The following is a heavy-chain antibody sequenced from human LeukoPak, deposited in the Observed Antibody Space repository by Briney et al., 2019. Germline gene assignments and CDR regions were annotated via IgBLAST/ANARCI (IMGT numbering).Heavy chain of an antibody. Sequence: GGSLRLSCAASGFTFSSYAMSWVRQAPGKGLEWVSGISGSGGTTYYADSVKGRFTISRDNSKNTLYLQMNSLRAEDTALYYCAKIGYGSGSSKRYYFDFWGQGTLVTVSS. CDR2: ISGSGGTT. CDR1: GFTFSSYA. D-gene: IGHD3-10*01. V-gene: IGHV3-23*01. J-gene: IGHJ4*02. CDR3: AKIGYGSGSSKRYYFDF.